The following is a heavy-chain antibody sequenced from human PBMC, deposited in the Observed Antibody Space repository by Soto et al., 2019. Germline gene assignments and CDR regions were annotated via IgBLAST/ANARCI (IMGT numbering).Heavy chain of an antibody. Sequence: GESLKISCKGFGYSFSSYWISWVRQMPGKGLEWMGRIDPSDAYTNYSPSFQGHVTISTDKSISTAYLQWSSLRASDTAMYYCARDYIGSSGLYYYYGMDVWGQGTTVTVSS. J-gene: IGHJ6*02. CDR1: GYSFSSYW. CDR2: IDPSDAYT. CDR3: ARDYIGSSGLYYYYGMDV. D-gene: IGHD3-22*01. V-gene: IGHV5-10-1*01.